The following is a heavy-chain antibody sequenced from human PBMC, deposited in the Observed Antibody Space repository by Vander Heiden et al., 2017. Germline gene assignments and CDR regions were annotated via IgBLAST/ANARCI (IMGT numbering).Heavy chain of an antibody. CDR3: ARRVRHCSSTSCQLDY. Sequence: QLQLQESGPGLVKPSGTLSLTCTVPAGPLSSTSYYGGWIRQPPGKGLEWIGRFFYSGNTYYNPHLKSRVTISVDTSKNQFSRKLNSVTAADTAVYYCARRVRHCSSTSCQLDYWGQGTLVSVSS. D-gene: IGHD2-2*01. CDR1: AGPLSSTSYY. J-gene: IGHJ4*02. CDR2: FFYSGNT. V-gene: IGHV4-39*01.